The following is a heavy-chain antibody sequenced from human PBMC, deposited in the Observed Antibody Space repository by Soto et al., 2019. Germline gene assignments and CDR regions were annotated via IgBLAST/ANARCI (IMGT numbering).Heavy chain of an antibody. V-gene: IGHV3-66*01. CDR3: ASYAMVRGSPYY. D-gene: IGHD3-10*01. CDR2: IYSGGST. CDR1: GFTVSSNY. J-gene: IGHJ4*02. Sequence: GGSLRLSCAASGFTVSSNYMSWVRQAPGKGLEWVSVIYSGGSTYYADSVKGRFTISRDNSKNTLYLQMNSLRAEDTAVYYCASYAMVRGSPYYWGQGTLVTVSS.